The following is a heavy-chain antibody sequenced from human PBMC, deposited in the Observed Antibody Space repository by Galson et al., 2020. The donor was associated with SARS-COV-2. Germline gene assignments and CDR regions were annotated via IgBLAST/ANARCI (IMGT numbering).Heavy chain of an antibody. D-gene: IGHD3-16*01. CDR1: GGYISSYY. V-gene: IGHV4-38-2*02. CDR3: ARGGGDGGTGYDY. Sequence: TLSLTCTVSGGYISSYYWGWIRQPPGKGPEWIGSIYHTGDTFYNPSLKSRVTISVDPSKNQFSLKLRSVTAADTSVFYCARGGGDGGTGYDYWGQGTLVTVSS. J-gene: IGHJ4*02. CDR2: IYHTGDT.